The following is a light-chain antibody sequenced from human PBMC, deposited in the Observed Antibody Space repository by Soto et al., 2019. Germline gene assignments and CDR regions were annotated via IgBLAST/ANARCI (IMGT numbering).Light chain of an antibody. CDR2: LAS. V-gene: IGKV1-39*01. CDR3: QQTSSIPRI. CDR1: QTINTF. Sequence: DILMTQSPSSLSASVGDRVSITCRASQTINTFLNWYQQRPGEAPKLLVFLASNLQSGVPSRFSGSGSRTDFTLTISSLQPQDFATYFCQQTSSIPRIFGQGTKLVIK. J-gene: IGKJ2*01.